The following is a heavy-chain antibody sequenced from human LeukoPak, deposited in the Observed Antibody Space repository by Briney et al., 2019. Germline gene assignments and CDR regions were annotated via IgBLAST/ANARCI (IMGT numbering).Heavy chain of an antibody. Sequence: PGGSLRLSCAASGFTVSSNYMSWVRQAPGKGLEWVSAISGSGGSTYYADSVKGRFTISRDNAKNSLYLQMNSLRAEDTAVYYCARDLIHRSGEANYWGRGTLVTVSS. J-gene: IGHJ4*02. CDR2: ISGSGGST. D-gene: IGHD3-22*01. V-gene: IGHV3-53*01. CDR1: GFTVSSNY. CDR3: ARDLIHRSGEANY.